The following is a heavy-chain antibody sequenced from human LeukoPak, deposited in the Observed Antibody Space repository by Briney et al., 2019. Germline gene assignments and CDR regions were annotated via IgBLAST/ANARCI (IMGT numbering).Heavy chain of an antibody. CDR3: ARLQYYYDSNGYYSLYYFDY. V-gene: IGHV4-39*01. CDR1: GDSISSSSYY. J-gene: IGHJ4*02. D-gene: IGHD3-22*01. CDR2: IYYSGST. Sequence: PSETLSLTCTVSGDSISSSSYYWGWMRQPPGKELEWIGNIYYSGSTYYNPSLRSRLTISLDTSKNQFSLTLSSVTAVDTAVYYCARLQYYYDSNGYYSLYYFDYWGQGTVVTVSS.